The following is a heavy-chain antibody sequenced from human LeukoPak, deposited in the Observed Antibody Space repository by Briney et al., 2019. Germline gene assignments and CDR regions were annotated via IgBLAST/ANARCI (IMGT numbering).Heavy chain of an antibody. J-gene: IGHJ4*02. CDR2: IIPIFGTA. CDR3: ASTISGCSYGSDY. Sequence: SVKVSCKASGGTFSSYAISWVRQAPGQGLEWMGGIIPIFGTANYAQKFQGRVTITADKSTSTAYMELSSLRSEDTAVYYCASTISGCSYGSDYWGQGTLVTVSS. CDR1: GGTFSSYA. V-gene: IGHV1-69*06. D-gene: IGHD5-18*01.